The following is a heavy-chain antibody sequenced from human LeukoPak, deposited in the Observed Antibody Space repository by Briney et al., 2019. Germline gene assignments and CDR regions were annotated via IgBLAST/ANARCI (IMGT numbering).Heavy chain of an antibody. D-gene: IGHD3-9*01. V-gene: IGHV3-15*01. CDR3: AKDPAQFGLRYFDWLPIEVDY. CDR1: GFTFSNAW. CDR2: IKSKTDGGTT. J-gene: IGHJ4*02. Sequence: GGSLRLSCAASGFTFSNAWMSWVRQAPGKGLEWVGRIKSKTDGGTTDYAAPVKGRFTISRDDSKNTLYLQMNSLKTEDTAVYYCAKDPAQFGLRYFDWLPIEVDYWGQGTLVTVSS.